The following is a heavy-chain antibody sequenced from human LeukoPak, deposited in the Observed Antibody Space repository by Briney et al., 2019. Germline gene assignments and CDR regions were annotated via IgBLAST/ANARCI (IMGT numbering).Heavy chain of an antibody. D-gene: IGHD2-2*01. CDR1: GGSISSGSYY. CDR2: IYTSGST. Sequence: SQTLSLTCTVSGGSISSGSYYWSWIRQPAGKGLEWIGRIYTSGSTNYNPSLKSRVTVSVDTSKNQFSLKLSSVTAADTAVYYCARGGIVVVPAARRALDWYFDLWGRGTLVTVSS. J-gene: IGHJ2*01. CDR3: ARGGIVVVPAARRALDWYFDL. V-gene: IGHV4-61*02.